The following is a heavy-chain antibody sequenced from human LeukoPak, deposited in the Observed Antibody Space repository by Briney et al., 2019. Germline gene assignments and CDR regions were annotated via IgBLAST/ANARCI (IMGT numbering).Heavy chain of an antibody. J-gene: IGHJ4*02. D-gene: IGHD4-11*01. V-gene: IGHV3-48*01. CDR3: ARDAPGAIVNFDY. Sequence: PGGSLRLSCAASGFTFSSYSMNWVRQAPGKGLEWVSYISSSSSTIYYADSVKGRFTISRDNAKSSLYLQMNSLRAEDTAVYYCARDAPGAIVNFDYWGQGTLVTVSS. CDR1: GFTFSSYS. CDR2: ISSSSSTI.